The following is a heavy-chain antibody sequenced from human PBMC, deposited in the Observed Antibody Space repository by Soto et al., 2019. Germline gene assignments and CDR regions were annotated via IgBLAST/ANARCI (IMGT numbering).Heavy chain of an antibody. J-gene: IGHJ4*02. CDR2: IGSGGSP. D-gene: IGHD2-15*01. CDR1: GFTFSTCT. Sequence: VQLVESGGGLVQPGGSLRLSCAVSGFTFSTCTMNWVRQAPGKGLEWVSSIGSGGSPYYADSVKGRFTISRDNAKNSLYLQMNSLRAEDTAVYYCAREVQPVVRREYDYWGQGTLVTVSS. CDR3: AREVQPVVRREYDY. V-gene: IGHV3-21*06.